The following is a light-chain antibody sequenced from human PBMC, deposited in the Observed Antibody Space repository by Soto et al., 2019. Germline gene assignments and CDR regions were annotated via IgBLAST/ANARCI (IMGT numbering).Light chain of an antibody. CDR3: SSYTSYSTRYV. V-gene: IGLV2-14*03. CDR1: SSDVGGYNY. CDR2: DVS. Sequence: QSVLTQPASVSGSPGQSITISCTGTSSDVGGYNYVSWYQQHPGKAPKLMICDVSNRPSGVSNRFSGSKSGNTASLTISGLQAEDEADYYCSSYTSYSTRYVFGTGTQLTVL. J-gene: IGLJ1*01.